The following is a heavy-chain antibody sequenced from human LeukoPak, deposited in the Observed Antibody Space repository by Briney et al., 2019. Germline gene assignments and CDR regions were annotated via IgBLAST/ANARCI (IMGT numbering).Heavy chain of an antibody. CDR1: GFTFSSYA. CDR2: ISGSGTST. CDR3: AKDLGQQLVWALNY. J-gene: IGHJ4*02. V-gene: IGHV3-23*01. Sequence: PGGSLRLSCAASGFTFSSYAMSWVRQAPGKGLEWVSAISGSGTSTYYADSVKGRFTTSRDNSKNTLYLQMNSLRAEDTAVYYCAKDLGQQLVWALNYWGQGTLVTVSS. D-gene: IGHD6-13*01.